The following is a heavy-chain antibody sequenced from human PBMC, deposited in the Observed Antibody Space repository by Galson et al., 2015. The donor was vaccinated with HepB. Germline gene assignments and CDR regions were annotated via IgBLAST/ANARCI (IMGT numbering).Heavy chain of an antibody. CDR3: ARHGTRQLGFDY. Sequence: LSLTCTVSGGSISTYYWSWIRQPPGKGPEWIGYIHYSGNTNYNPSLKSRVTISVDTSKNQFSLKLSSVTAADTAVYYCARHGTRQLGFDYWGQGTLVTVSS. V-gene: IGHV4-59*08. CDR2: IHYSGNT. CDR1: GGSISTYY. J-gene: IGHJ4*02. D-gene: IGHD6-13*01.